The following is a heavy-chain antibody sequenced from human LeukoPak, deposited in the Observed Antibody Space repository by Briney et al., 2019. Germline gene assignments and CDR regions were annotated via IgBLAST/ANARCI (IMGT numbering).Heavy chain of an antibody. CDR1: GYSFTSYW. J-gene: IGHJ4*02. D-gene: IGHD4-17*01. V-gene: IGHV5-51*01. Sequence: GESLQISCKGSGYSFTSYWIGWVRQMPGKGLEWMGVIYPGDSDTRYSPSFQGQVTISADKSISTAYLQWSSLKASDTAMYYCARPGKNYGDYVGYFDYWGQGTLVTVTS. CDR2: IYPGDSDT. CDR3: ARPGKNYGDYVGYFDY.